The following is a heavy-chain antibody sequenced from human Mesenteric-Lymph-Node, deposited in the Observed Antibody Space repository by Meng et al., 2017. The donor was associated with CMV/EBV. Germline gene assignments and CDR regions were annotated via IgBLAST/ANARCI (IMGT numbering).Heavy chain of an antibody. CDR3: AKNGEEGPDF. J-gene: IGHJ4*02. V-gene: IGHV3-30*02. D-gene: IGHD3-10*01. Sequence: GGSLRLSCAASGFTFSSFGMQWVRQAPGKGLEWVAFIRYDGSNKYYADSVKGRFTISRDNSKNTLYLQMNSLRPEDTAVYYCAKNGEEGPDFWGQGTLVTVSS. CDR2: IRYDGSNK. CDR1: GFTFSSFG.